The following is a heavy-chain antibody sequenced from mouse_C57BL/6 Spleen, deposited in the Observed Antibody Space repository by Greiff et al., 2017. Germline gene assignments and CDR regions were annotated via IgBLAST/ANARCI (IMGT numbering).Heavy chain of an antibody. V-gene: IGHV1-9*01. Sequence: VQLQQSGAELMKPGASVKLSCKATGYTFTGYWIEWVKQRPGHGLEWIGEILPGSGSTNYNEKFKGKATLTVDKSSSTAYMELRSLTSEDSAVYYCARGGFGNYYAMDYWGQGTSVTVSS. J-gene: IGHJ4*01. CDR1: GYTFTGYW. CDR3: ARGGFGNYYAMDY. D-gene: IGHD2-1*01. CDR2: ILPGSGST.